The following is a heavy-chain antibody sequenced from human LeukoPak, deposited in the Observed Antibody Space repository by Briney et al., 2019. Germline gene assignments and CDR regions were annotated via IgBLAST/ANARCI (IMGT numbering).Heavy chain of an antibody. Sequence: ASVKVSCKSTVYTVTGYYMHGGRRSPRQGLEWMGWINPNSGGTNYAQKFQGRVTMTSDTSISTTTMEPSRLTSDDTAGYYFARGHCGGDCYPFHYWGQGTLVTVSS. V-gene: IGHV1-2*02. J-gene: IGHJ4*02. CDR3: ARGHCGGDCYPFHY. CDR2: INPNSGGT. CDR1: VYTVTGYY. D-gene: IGHD2-21*02.